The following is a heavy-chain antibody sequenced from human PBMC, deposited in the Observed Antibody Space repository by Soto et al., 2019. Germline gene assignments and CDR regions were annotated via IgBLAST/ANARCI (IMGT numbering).Heavy chain of an antibody. D-gene: IGHD3-22*01. CDR2: ISGSGGST. CDR3: AKVRTYYYDSGRLYFDY. J-gene: IGHJ4*02. CDR1: GFTFSSYA. Sequence: GSLRLSCAASGFTFSSYAMSWVRQAPGKGLEWVSAISGSGGSTYYADSVKGRFTISRDNSKNTLYLQMNSLRAEDTAAYYCAKVRTYYYDSGRLYFDYWGQGTLVTVSS. V-gene: IGHV3-23*01.